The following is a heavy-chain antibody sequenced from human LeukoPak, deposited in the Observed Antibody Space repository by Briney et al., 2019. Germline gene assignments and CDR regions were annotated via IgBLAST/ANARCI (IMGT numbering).Heavy chain of an antibody. D-gene: IGHD1-1*01. CDR2: NSYSGIT. J-gene: IGHJ4*02. CDR3: ARGYTNNWRFDY. Sequence: PSETLSLTCTVSGVSARFFSNYWRRIRQPPGKGLECIGYNSYSGITDYIRSLKRRVSMSLGTSKNELSLKVGSVSAADTAFYYCARGYTNNWRFDYWGEGTLVTVSS. V-gene: IGHV4-61*01. CDR1: GVSARFFSNY.